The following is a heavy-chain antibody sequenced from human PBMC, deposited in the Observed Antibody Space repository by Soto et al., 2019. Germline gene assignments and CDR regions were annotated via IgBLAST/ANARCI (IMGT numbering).Heavy chain of an antibody. CDR1: GYTFTGYY. J-gene: IGHJ4*02. CDR2: INPKSGGI. CDR3: AIERDAECSRKNCYSYSDY. Sequence: ASVKVSYTASGYTFTGYYMHWVRQAPGQGLEWMGWINPKSGGINYAQNFKGWVTMTRDMSISTAYMELFKLRSVDTAVYFCAIERDAECSRKNCYSYSDYWGQGTQVTGSS. V-gene: IGHV1-2*04. D-gene: IGHD2-15*01.